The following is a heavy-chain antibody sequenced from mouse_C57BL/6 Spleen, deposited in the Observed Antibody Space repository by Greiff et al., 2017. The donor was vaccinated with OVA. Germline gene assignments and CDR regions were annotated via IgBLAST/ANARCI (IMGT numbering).Heavy chain of an antibody. D-gene: IGHD6-2*01. Sequence: QVHVKQSGAELVRPGASVTLSCKASGYTFTDYEMHWVKQTPVHGLEWIGAIDPETGGTAYNQKFKGKAILTADKSSSTAYMELRSLTSEDSAVYYCTRVSDPYFDYWGQGTTLTVSS. CDR2: IDPETGGT. V-gene: IGHV1-15*01. CDR3: TRVSDPYFDY. CDR1: GYTFTDYE. J-gene: IGHJ2*01.